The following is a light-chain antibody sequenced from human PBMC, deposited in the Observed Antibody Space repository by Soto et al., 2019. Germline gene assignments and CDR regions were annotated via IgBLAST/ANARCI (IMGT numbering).Light chain of an antibody. J-gene: IGKJ1*01. CDR3: QPYSIWRT. V-gene: IGKV1-9*01. CDR1: QSISSY. Sequence: DIRMTQSPSTLSASVGDRVNITCRASQSISSYLAWYKQKPGKAPKLLIYAASTLQSGVPSRFSVIGSGTEFTLPLRGLKSEDFAVDDCQPYSIWRTFGQWTKVDIK. CDR2: AAS.